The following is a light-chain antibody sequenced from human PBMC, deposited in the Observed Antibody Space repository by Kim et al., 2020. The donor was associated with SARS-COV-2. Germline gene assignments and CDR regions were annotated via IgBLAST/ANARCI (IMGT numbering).Light chain of an antibody. CDR2: GAS. V-gene: IGKV3-20*01. CDR3: QYYITSPRP. J-gene: IGKJ4*01. Sequence: IVLTQSPGTLSLSPGERATLSCRSSHSLSSSHLGWYQQKPGQAPRLLIYGASNRATGIPDRFSGSGSGTDFTLTISRLEPDDFAVYYCQYYITSPRPFGGGTKLEIK. CDR1: HSLSSSH.